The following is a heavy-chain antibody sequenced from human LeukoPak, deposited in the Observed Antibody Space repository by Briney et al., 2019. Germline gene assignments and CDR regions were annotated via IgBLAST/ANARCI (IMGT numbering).Heavy chain of an antibody. D-gene: IGHD3-22*01. Sequence: ASVKVSCEVSGYTLTELSTHWGRQAPGKGLEWMGGFDPEDGEAVYAQKFQGRVTMTEDTSTDTAYMELSSLRSEDTAVYYCTTANRLTRDSSGYYPDSWGQGTLVTVSS. J-gene: IGHJ4*02. CDR2: FDPEDGEA. CDR1: GYTLTELS. V-gene: IGHV1-24*01. CDR3: TTANRLTRDSSGYYPDS.